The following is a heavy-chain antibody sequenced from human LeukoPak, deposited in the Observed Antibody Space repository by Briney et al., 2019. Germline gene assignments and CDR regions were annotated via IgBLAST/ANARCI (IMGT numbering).Heavy chain of an antibody. V-gene: IGHV4-39*07. CDR1: GGSISSSSYY. Sequence: SETLSLTCTVSGGSISSSSYYWGWIRQSPGKGLEWIGSIYYSGSTYYNPSLKSRVTISVDTSKNQFSLKLSSVTAADTAVYYCARVNTGYYYDSSGYYSDFDYWGQGTLVTVSS. CDR2: IYYSGST. D-gene: IGHD3-22*01. CDR3: ARVNTGYYYDSSGYYSDFDY. J-gene: IGHJ4*02.